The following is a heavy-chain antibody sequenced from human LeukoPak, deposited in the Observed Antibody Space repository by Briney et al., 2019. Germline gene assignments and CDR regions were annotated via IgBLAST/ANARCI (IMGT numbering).Heavy chain of an antibody. D-gene: IGHD6-13*01. CDR3: AREVAAAGNNHYYFDY. V-gene: IGHV1-2*02. J-gene: IGHJ4*02. Sequence: ASVKVSCKASGYTFTGYYMHWVRQAPGQGLEWMGWINPNSGGTNYAQKFQGRVTMTRDTSISTAYMELSRLRSDDTAVYYCAREVAAAGNNHYYFDYWGKETLVTVSS. CDR2: INPNSGGT. CDR1: GYTFTGYY.